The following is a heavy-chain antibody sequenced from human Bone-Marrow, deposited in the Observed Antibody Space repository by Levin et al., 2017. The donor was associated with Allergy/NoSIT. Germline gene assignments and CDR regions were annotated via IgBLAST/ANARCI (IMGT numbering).Heavy chain of an antibody. V-gene: IGHV4-59*01. CDR3: AREPTGWFDP. Sequence: SETLSLTCTVSGISICSDSWSWIRQFPGKGLEWIGYVYYTGRTNYNPSLKNRVSISVDSSKTQFSLRLTSVTAADTAIYYCAREPTGWFDPWGQGTLVTVSS. J-gene: IGHJ5*02. CDR2: VYYTGRT. D-gene: IGHD1-14*01. CDR1: GISICSDS.